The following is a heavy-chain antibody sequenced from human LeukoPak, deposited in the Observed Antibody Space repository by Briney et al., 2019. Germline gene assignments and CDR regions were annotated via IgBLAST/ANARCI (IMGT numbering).Heavy chain of an antibody. CDR2: IFPSGGEI. V-gene: IGHV3-23*01. J-gene: IGHJ4*02. CDR3: ATYRQVLLPFES. Sequence: GGSLRLSCAASGFTFSKHGMNWVRQAPGKGLEWVSSIFPSGGEIHYADSVRGRFTISRDNSKSTLSLQMNSLRVEDTAIYYCATYRQVLLPFESGGQGTLVTVSS. CDR1: GFTFSKHG. D-gene: IGHD5-18*01.